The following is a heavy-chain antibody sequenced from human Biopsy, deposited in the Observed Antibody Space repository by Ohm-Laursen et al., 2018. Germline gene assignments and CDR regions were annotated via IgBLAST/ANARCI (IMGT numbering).Heavy chain of an antibody. Sequence: GTLSLTCNVSGGSISNLYWSWIRQPPGKGLEWIGYMYYSGNTNYNSSLKSRVTISVDTSKNQLSLKLRSVTVADTAVYYCALETTYCSGNKCYPDGMDVWGQGTTATVSS. CDR1: GGSISNLY. CDR3: ALETTYCSGNKCYPDGMDV. CDR2: MYYSGNT. D-gene: IGHD2-15*01. V-gene: IGHV4-59*08. J-gene: IGHJ6*02.